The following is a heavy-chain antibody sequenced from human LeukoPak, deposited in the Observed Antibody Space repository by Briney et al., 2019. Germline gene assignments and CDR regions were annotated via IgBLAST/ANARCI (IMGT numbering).Heavy chain of an antibody. CDR3: ARQPANTAAFDV. Sequence: SETLSLTCTVSGGSINAFYWSWIRQPPGKGLEWIAYVRANGENNYNPSLKSRAAISLDTANSQISLRLNFVTAADTAIYYCARQPANTAAFDVWGQGTMVTVSS. CDR2: VRANGEN. V-gene: IGHV4-4*08. CDR1: GGSINAFY. J-gene: IGHJ3*01. D-gene: IGHD5-18*01.